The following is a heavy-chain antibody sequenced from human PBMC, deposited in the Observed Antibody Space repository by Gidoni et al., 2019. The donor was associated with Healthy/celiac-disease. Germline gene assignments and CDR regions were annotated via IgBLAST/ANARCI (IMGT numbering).Heavy chain of an antibody. J-gene: IGHJ4*02. Sequence: EVQLVDSGGGLVQPGGSLRLSCAASGFPFSSSWLSWVRQAPGKGLEWGAKIKQDGSEKYDVDSVKGRFTISRDNAKNSLYLQMNSLRAEDTAVYYCARADIVVVPAAIDYYCDYWGQGTLVTVSS. CDR2: IKQDGSEK. CDR1: GFPFSSSW. CDR3: ARADIVVVPAAIDYYCDY. D-gene: IGHD2-2*01. V-gene: IGHV3-7*03.